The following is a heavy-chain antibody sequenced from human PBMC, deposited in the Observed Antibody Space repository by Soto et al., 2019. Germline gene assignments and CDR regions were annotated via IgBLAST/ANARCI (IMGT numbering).Heavy chain of an antibody. Sequence: GGSLRLSCAASGFTFSDYYMSWIRQAPGKGLEWVSYISSSGSTIYYADSVKGRFTISRDNAKNSLYLQMNSLRAEDTAVYYCAAGDNWNDDPPAFDIWGQGTMVTVSS. D-gene: IGHD1-20*01. CDR1: GFTFSDYY. CDR2: ISSSGSTI. V-gene: IGHV3-11*01. CDR3: AAGDNWNDDPPAFDI. J-gene: IGHJ3*02.